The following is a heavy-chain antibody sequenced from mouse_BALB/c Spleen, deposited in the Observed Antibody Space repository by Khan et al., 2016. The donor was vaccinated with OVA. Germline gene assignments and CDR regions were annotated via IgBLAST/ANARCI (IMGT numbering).Heavy chain of an antibody. V-gene: IGHV14-1*02. Sequence: VQLQQSGAELVRPGALVKLSCKASGFNIKDYYMYWVKQRPEEGLEWIGWIDPENGHTIYDPKFQDKASITADTPSNTAYLQLSSLTSEDTAVDYCVRRDYGNYWVADWGQGTLVTVSA. CDR2: IDPENGHT. J-gene: IGHJ3*01. D-gene: IGHD2-1*01. CDR3: VRRDYGNYWVAD. CDR1: GFNIKDYY.